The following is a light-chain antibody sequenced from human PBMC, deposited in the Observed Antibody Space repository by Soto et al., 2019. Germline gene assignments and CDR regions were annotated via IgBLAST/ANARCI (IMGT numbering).Light chain of an antibody. CDR2: GAS. J-gene: IGKJ3*01. CDR3: QQYNNWPFA. CDR1: QSVSSN. V-gene: IGKV3-15*01. Sequence: EIVMTQSPATLSVSPGERATLSCRASQSVSSNLAWYQQKPGQAPRLLIYGASTRATGIPARFSGSGSGTAFTLTISGLQSGDFAVYYCQQYNNWPFAFGPGTKVDIK.